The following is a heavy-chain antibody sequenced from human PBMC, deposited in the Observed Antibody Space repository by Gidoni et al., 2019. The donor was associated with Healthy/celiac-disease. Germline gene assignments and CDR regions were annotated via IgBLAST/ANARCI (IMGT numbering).Heavy chain of an antibody. Sequence: EVQLVESGGGLVQPGGSLSLSCAASGFTFSSYSMNWVRQAPGKGLEWVSYISSSSSTIYYADSVKGRFTISRDNAKNSLYLQMNSLRAEDTAVYYCARGTALGYCSSTSCYITAPRDYGMDVWGQGTTVTVSS. V-gene: IGHV3-48*04. CDR2: ISSSSSTI. J-gene: IGHJ6*02. CDR3: ARGTALGYCSSTSCYITAPRDYGMDV. CDR1: GFTFSSYS. D-gene: IGHD2-2*02.